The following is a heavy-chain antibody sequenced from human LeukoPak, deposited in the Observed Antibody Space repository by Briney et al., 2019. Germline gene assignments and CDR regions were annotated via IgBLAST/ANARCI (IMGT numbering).Heavy chain of an antibody. J-gene: IGHJ4*02. CDR3: ARGLGTAMVNFDY. D-gene: IGHD5-18*01. V-gene: IGHV1-2*06. CDR2: INPNSGGT. CDR1: GYTFTGYY. Sequence: ASVKDSCKASGYTFTGYYMHWVRQAPGQGLEWMGRINPNSGGTNYAQKFQGRVTMTRDTSISTAYMELSRLRSDDTAVYYCARGLGTAMVNFDYWGQGTLVTVSS.